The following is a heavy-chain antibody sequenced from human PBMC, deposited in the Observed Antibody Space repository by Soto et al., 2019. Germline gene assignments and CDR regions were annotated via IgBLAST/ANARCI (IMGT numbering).Heavy chain of an antibody. CDR3: AVEVATINDY. Sequence: QVHLVQSGAEMKKPGASVKVSCKASGYTFASYNIHWVRQAPGQGLEWMGIINPSGGSPSYAQKFQGRVTMTRDTSTSTVYMELSSLRSEDTAVYYCAVEVATINDYWGQGTLVTVSS. CDR2: INPSGGSP. CDR1: GYTFASYN. D-gene: IGHD5-12*01. V-gene: IGHV1-46*01. J-gene: IGHJ4*02.